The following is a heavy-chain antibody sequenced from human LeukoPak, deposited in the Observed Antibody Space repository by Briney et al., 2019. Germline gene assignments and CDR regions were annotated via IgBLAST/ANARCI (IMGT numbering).Heavy chain of an antibody. Sequence: SETLSLTCTDSGGSISSGRYYWSWIRQPAGKGLEWIGRIYTSGSTNYNPSLKSRVTISVDTSKNQFSLKLSSVTAADTAAYYCARASFLAWGSNWFDRWGQGTLVTVSS. V-gene: IGHV4-61*02. J-gene: IGHJ5*02. CDR1: GGSISSGRYY. CDR2: IYTSGST. CDR3: ARASFLAWGSNWFDR. D-gene: IGHD3/OR15-3a*01.